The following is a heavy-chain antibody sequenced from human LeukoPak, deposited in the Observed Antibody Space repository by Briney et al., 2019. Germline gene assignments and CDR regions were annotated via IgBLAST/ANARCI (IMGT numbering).Heavy chain of an antibody. V-gene: IGHV3-7*01. D-gene: IGHD1-1*01. J-gene: IGHJ4*02. CDR2: IKQDGSEK. CDR3: ARCTTGKTFGSLREIKKSREIDF. CDR1: GFTFSNYW. Sequence: GGSLRLSCAASGFTFSNYWMSWVRQAPGKGLEWVANIKQDGSEKYYADSVRGRFTISRDNAKNSLFLQMDSLRGEDTAVYYCARCTTGKTFGSLREIKKSREIDFWGQGTLVTVSS.